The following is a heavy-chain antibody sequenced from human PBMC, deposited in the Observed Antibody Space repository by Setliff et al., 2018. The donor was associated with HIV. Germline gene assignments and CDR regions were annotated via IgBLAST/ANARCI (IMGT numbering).Heavy chain of an antibody. CDR2: IHPGDSDI. J-gene: IGHJ3*02. V-gene: IGHV5-51*01. CDR3: ARLRDSSGYYYVGGAFDI. D-gene: IGHD3-22*01. Sequence: GESLKISCTGSGHSFTSYWIGWVRQMPGKGLEWMGIIHPGDSDIRYSPSFQGQVTFSADKSISTAYLQWSSLKASDTAMYYCARLRDSSGYYYVGGAFDIWGQGTKVTVSS. CDR1: GHSFTSYW.